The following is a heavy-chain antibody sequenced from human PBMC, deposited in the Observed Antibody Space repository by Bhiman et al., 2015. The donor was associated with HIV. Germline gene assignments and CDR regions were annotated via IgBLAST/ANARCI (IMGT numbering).Heavy chain of an antibody. CDR1: GFTFTTYW. D-gene: IGHD3-22*01. V-gene: IGHV3-7*02. CDR3: AGAYSSGWFDQ. Sequence: EVQLVESGGGLVQPGGSLRLSCAASGFTFTTYWMSWVRQAPGKGLEWVANIKQDGSEKYYVDSVKGRFTISRDNAKNSLFLQMNSLRIDDTALYYCAGAYSSGWFDQWGQGTLVTVS. J-gene: IGHJ5*02. CDR2: IKQDGSEK.